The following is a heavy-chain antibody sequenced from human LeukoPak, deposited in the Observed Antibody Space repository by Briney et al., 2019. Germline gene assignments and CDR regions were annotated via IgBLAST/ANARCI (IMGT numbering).Heavy chain of an antibody. CDR2: IRYDGSNK. V-gene: IGHV3-30*02. J-gene: IGHJ6*03. CDR1: GFTFSSYG. CDR3: AKAPIYSGSYYYYYYMDV. Sequence: GGSLRLSCAASGFTFSSYGMHWVRQAPGKGLEWVAFIRYDGSNKYYADSVKGRFTISRDNSKNTLSLQMNSLRAEDTAVYYCAKAPIYSGSYYYYYYMDVWGKGTTVTVSS. D-gene: IGHD1-26*01.